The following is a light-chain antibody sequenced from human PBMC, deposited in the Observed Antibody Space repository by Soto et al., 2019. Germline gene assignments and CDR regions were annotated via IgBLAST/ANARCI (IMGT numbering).Light chain of an antibody. Sequence: EIVLTQSPDTLSLSPGERATLSCRASQSVNSQFFAWHQQQPGQAPRLLIHGASNRAAGIPDRFSGSGSGTDFTLTISRLEPEDFAVYYCQQYGSSGTFGQGTKVDIK. J-gene: IGKJ1*01. CDR1: QSVNSQF. V-gene: IGKV3-20*01. CDR3: QQYGSSGT. CDR2: GAS.